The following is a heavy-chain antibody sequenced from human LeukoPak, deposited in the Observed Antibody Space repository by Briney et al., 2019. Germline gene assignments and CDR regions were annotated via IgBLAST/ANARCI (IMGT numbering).Heavy chain of an antibody. CDR2: FDAEDGET. CDR1: GYTVTELS. D-gene: IGHD3-10*01. V-gene: IGHV1-24*01. Sequence: VASVTVSFTVSGYTVTELSMHWVRQAPGKGREWMGGFDAEDGETIYAQKFQGRVTMTEDTSTDTAYMELSSLRSEDTAVYYCATHIQYGSGSYYSFDYWGQGILVTVSS. J-gene: IGHJ4*02. CDR3: ATHIQYGSGSYYSFDY.